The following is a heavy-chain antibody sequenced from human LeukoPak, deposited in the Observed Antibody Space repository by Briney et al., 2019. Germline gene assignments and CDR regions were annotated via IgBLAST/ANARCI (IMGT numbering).Heavy chain of an antibody. CDR1: GFTFSSYA. J-gene: IGHJ4*02. CDR3: ARRVRGVRFDY. V-gene: IGHV3-30-3*01. D-gene: IGHD3-10*01. Sequence: GGSLRLSCAASGFTFSSYAMHWVRQAPGKGLEWVAVISYDGSNKYYADSVKGRFTISRDNSKNTLYLQMNSLRAEDTAVYYCARRVRGVRFDYWGQGTLVTVSS. CDR2: ISYDGSNK.